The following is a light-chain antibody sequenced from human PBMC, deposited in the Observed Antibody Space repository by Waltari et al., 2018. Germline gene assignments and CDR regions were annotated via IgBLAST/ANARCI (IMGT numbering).Light chain of an antibody. CDR3: QTGGHGTWV. V-gene: IGLV4-69*01. Sequence: LVLTQSPSASASLGASVKLTCTLSSGHSSHIIAWHPQQPEKGPRYLMKVTSDGSHSKGDEIPDRFSGSSSGAERYLTISNLQSEDEADYFCQTGGHGTWVFGGGTKLTVL. J-gene: IGLJ3*02. CDR1: SGHSSHI. CDR2: VTSDGSH.